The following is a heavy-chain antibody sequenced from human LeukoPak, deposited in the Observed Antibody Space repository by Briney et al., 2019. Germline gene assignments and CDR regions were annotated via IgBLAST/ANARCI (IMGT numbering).Heavy chain of an antibody. J-gene: IGHJ4*02. CDR1: GFTFGSYA. CDR3: AKDRSTGWYAGFDS. Sequence: GGSLRLSCAASGFTFGSYAMSWVRQAPGKGLEWVAFISYDGINKYSADSVKGRFTISRDNSKNALYLQMNSLSAEDTAVFYCAKDRSTGWYAGFDSWGQGTLLTVSS. D-gene: IGHD6-19*01. V-gene: IGHV3-30*18. CDR2: ISYDGINK.